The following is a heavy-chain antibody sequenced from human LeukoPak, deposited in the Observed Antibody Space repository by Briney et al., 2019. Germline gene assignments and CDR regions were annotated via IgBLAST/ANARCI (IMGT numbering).Heavy chain of an antibody. V-gene: IGHV4-59*08. Sequence: SETLSLTCTVSGASISSFYWSWVRQPPGRGLEWIAYIYYSGNTNHNPSLKSRVTISLDTSENQFSLKLSPVTAADTAVYYCARHSTGGRGFDSWGQGTLVTVSS. CDR1: GASISSFY. CDR3: ARHSTGGRGFDS. J-gene: IGHJ4*02. D-gene: IGHD7-27*01. CDR2: IYYSGNT.